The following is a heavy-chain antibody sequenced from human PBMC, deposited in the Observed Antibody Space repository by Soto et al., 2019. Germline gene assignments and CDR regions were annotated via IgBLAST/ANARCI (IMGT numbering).Heavy chain of an antibody. V-gene: IGHV1-18*04. CDR3: ARVQVLPNPAADF. J-gene: IGHJ4*02. D-gene: IGHD3-10*01. Sequence: ASVKVSCKASGYTFTTNGIIWVRQAPGQHLEWLGWISARNGDTKYGQGFQGRVTLTTDTSTTTAYMELMNLRSDDTAVYFCARVQVLPNPAADFWGQGTLVTVSS. CDR2: ISARNGDT. CDR1: GYTFTTNG.